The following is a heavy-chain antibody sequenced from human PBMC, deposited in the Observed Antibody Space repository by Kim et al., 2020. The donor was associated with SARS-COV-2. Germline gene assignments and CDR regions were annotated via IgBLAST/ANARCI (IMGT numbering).Heavy chain of an antibody. J-gene: IGHJ4*02. Sequence: SETLSLTCAVSGGSISSGGYSWSWIRQPPGKGLEWIGYIYHSGSTYYNPSLKSRVTISVDRSKNQFSLKLSSVTAADTAVYYCARAGGSGSDYFDYWGQGTLVTVSS. V-gene: IGHV4-30-2*01. D-gene: IGHD3-10*01. CDR1: GGSISSGGYS. CDR3: ARAGGSGSDYFDY. CDR2: IYHSGST.